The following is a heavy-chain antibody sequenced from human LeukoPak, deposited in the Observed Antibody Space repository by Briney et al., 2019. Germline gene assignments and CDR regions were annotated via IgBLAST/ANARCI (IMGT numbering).Heavy chain of an antibody. J-gene: IGHJ4*02. CDR3: ARPGLAYCGADRYSTEGYYFDY. V-gene: IGHV4-59*12. CDR1: GGSISSYY. D-gene: IGHD2-21*01. CDR2: IYYSGST. Sequence: SETLSLTCTVSGGSISSYYWSWIRQPPGKGLEWIGYIYYSGSTSYNPSLKSRVTISVDTSKNQFSLRLSSVTAADTAMYYCARPGLAYCGADRYSTEGYYFDYWSQGTLVTVSS.